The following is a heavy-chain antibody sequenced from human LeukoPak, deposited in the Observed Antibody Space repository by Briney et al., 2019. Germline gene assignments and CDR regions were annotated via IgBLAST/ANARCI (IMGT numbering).Heavy chain of an antibody. CDR1: GFTFSSYA. CDR2: ISSNGGST. Sequence: GGSLRLSCAASGFTFSSYAMYWVRQAPGKGLEYVSAISSNGGSTYYANSVKGRFTISRDNSKNTLYLQMGSLRAEDMAVYYCAGSRGDDYGDVWGQGTLVTVSS. J-gene: IGHJ4*02. D-gene: IGHD4-17*01. V-gene: IGHV3-64*01. CDR3: AGSRGDDYGDV.